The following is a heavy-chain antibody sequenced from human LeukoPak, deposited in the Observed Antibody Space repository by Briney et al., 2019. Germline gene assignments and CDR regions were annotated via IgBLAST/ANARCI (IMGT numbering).Heavy chain of an antibody. D-gene: IGHD2-8*01. CDR1: ELTLNTYA. V-gene: IGHV3-30*02. CDR2: VWSGGSRN. J-gene: IGHJ3*02. CDR3: AKESNGLDI. Sequence: GGSLRLSCAASELTLNTYAMHWVRQAPGKGLEWVAIVWSGGSRNTYADSVKGRFTISRDNSKNTLYLQMNSLRVEDTAIYYCAKESNGLDIWGRGTMVIVTS.